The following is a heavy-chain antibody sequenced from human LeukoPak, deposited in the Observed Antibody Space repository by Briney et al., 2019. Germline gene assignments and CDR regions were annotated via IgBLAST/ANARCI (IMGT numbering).Heavy chain of an antibody. J-gene: IGHJ3*02. CDR2: IQYDGSNK. Sequence: GGSLRLSCAASGFTFSSYGMYWVRQAPGKGLEWVAFIQYDGSNKYYADSVKGRFTVSRDNAKNSLYLQMNSLRAEDTAVYYCASPVAGQGNDAFDIWGQGTMVTVSS. CDR3: ASPVAGQGNDAFDI. V-gene: IGHV3-30*02. D-gene: IGHD6-19*01. CDR1: GFTFSSYG.